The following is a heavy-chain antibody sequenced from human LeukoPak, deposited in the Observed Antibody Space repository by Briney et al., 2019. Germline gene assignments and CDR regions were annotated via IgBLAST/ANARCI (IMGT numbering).Heavy chain of an antibody. CDR2: IYSGGST. CDR1: GFTVSSNY. Sequence: GGSLRLSCAASGFTVSSNYMSWVRQAPGKGLEWVSVIYSGGSTYYADSVKGRFTISRDNSKNTLYLQMNSLRAEDTAVYYCARGWYYYDSSGNAFGIWGQGTMVTVSS. J-gene: IGHJ3*02. D-gene: IGHD3-22*01. V-gene: IGHV3-53*01. CDR3: ARGWYYYDSSGNAFGI.